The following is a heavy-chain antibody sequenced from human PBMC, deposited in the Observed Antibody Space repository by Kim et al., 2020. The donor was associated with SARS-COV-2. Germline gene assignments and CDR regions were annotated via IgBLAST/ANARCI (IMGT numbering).Heavy chain of an antibody. CDR1: GFIFRDYA. V-gene: IGHV3-30*14. CDR3: ARDSQGSGSYLDY. J-gene: IGHJ4*01. Sequence: GGSLRLSCAASGFIFRDYALHWVRQAPGKGLEWVAVISHDGGKKYYTDSVKGRFTISRDWSKDTLYLQMNSLKSEDTAVYFCARDSQGSGSYLDYWGHGT. CDR2: ISHDGGKK. D-gene: IGHD3-10*01.